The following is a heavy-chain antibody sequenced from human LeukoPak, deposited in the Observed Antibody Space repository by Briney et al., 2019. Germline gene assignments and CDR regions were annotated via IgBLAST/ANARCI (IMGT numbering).Heavy chain of an antibody. Sequence: ASVKVSCKASGYTFTGYYINWVQQAPGQGLEWMGWINPNSGDTNYAQRFQGRVTVTRDTSISTAYMELTRLTSDDTAVYFCAKDLGVVWSGYYGMDVWGQGTTVTVSS. CDR1: GYTFTGYY. J-gene: IGHJ6*02. CDR2: INPNSGDT. CDR3: AKDLGVVWSGYYGMDV. D-gene: IGHD3-3*01. V-gene: IGHV1-2*02.